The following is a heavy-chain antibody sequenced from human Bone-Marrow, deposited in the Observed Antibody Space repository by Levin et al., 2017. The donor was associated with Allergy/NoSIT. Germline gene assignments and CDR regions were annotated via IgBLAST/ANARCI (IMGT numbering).Heavy chain of an antibody. CDR1: GFTFSDYY. Sequence: GGSLRLSCVASGFTFSDYYMSWVRQAPGKGLEWVSYIGSSGSTIYYADSVKGRFTISRDNAKGSVYLHMNSLRAEDTAVYYCTREVTIFGIVQGRLDVWGQGTTVTVSS. CDR2: IGSSGSTI. V-gene: IGHV3-11*01. J-gene: IGHJ6*02. D-gene: IGHD3-3*01. CDR3: TREVTIFGIVQGRLDV.